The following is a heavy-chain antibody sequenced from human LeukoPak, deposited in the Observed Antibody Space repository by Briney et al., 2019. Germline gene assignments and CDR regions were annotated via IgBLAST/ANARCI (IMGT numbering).Heavy chain of an antibody. J-gene: IGHJ4*02. Sequence: GGSLRLSCAASEFTFSSYGMHWVRQAPGKGLEWVAFIRYDGSNKYYADSVKGRFTISRDNSKNTLYLQMNSLRAEDTAVYFCVKGPRYNILTGYKIAEKNFDYWGQGTLVTVSS. CDR1: EFTFSSYG. V-gene: IGHV3-30*02. CDR3: VKGPRYNILTGYKIAEKNFDY. CDR2: IRYDGSNK. D-gene: IGHD3-9*01.